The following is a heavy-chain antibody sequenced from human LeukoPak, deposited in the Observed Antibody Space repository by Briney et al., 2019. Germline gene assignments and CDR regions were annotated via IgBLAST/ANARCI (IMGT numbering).Heavy chain of an antibody. D-gene: IGHD1-1*01. Sequence: PGGSLRLSCAGSGFNISSYGMHRVRQAPGKGLEWVAVISYDGSNKYYADSVKGRFTISRDNSKNTLYLQMNSLRAEDTAVYYCAKIGLQLVDYWGQGTLVTVSS. CDR3: AKIGLQLVDY. J-gene: IGHJ4*02. CDR1: GFNISSYG. V-gene: IGHV3-30*18. CDR2: ISYDGSNK.